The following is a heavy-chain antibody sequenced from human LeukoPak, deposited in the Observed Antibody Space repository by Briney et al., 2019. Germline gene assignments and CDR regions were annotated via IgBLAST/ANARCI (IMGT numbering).Heavy chain of an antibody. CDR1: GGSISSYY. J-gene: IGHJ6*02. V-gene: IGHV4-4*07. CDR3: ARDVRYCSGGSCYSTGSNYYYYYGMDV. Sequence: PSETLSLTCTVSGGSISSYYWSWIRQPAGKGLEWIGRIYTSGSTNYNPSLKSRVTMSVDTSKSQFSLKLSSVTAADTAVYYCARDVRYCSGGSCYSTGSNYYYYYGMDVWGQGTTVTVSS. D-gene: IGHD2-15*01. CDR2: IYTSGST.